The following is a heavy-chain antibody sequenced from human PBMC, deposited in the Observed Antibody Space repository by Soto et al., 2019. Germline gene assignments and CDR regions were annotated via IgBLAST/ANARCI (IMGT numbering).Heavy chain of an antibody. Sequence: EVQLLESGGGLVQPGGSLRLSCAASGFTFTSYAMNWVRQAPGKGLEWVSVISGSGGSIYYADSVKGRFTISRDNSKNTLYLQVNSLRAEDTAVYYCAKRTTGWYFDLWGRGTLVTVSS. J-gene: IGHJ2*01. CDR3: AKRTTGWYFDL. CDR2: ISGSGGSI. V-gene: IGHV3-23*01. CDR1: GFTFTSYA.